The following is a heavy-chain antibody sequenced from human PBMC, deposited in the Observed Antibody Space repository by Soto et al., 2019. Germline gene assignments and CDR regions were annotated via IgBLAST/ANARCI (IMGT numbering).Heavy chain of an antibody. V-gene: IGHV1-3*01. Sequence: GASVKVSCKASGYTFTRYTMNWVRQAPGQRLEWMGWINPDNGNTKSSQKFQDRVIITRDTSASTAYMDLSSLRSEDTAVYYCARGIGTGQLDPWGQGTLVTVSS. CDR3: ARGIGTGQLDP. D-gene: IGHD1-1*01. CDR1: GYTFTRYT. J-gene: IGHJ5*02. CDR2: INPDNGNT.